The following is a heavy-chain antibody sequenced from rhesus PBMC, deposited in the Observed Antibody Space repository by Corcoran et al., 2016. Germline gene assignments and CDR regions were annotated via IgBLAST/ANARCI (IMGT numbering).Heavy chain of an antibody. CDR3: AKVTLRGQLLPDFDY. V-gene: IGHV3S5*01. J-gene: IGHJ4*01. CDR1: GFTFSSYG. D-gene: IGHD3-16*01. Sequence: EVQLVETGGGLVQPGGSLKLSCAASGFTFSSYGMSWVRQAPGKGLEWVSAINSGGGSTYYAGSVKGRFTISRDNSKNTLSLQMNSLRAEDTAVYYCAKVTLRGQLLPDFDYWGQGV. CDR2: INSGGGST.